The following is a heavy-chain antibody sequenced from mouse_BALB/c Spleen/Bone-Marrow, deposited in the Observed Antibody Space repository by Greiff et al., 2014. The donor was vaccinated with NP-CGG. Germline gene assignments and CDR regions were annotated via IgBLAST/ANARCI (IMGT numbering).Heavy chain of an antibody. J-gene: IGHJ3*01. D-gene: IGHD3-2*01. CDR3: ARDSSDYLAWFAY. Sequence: QVQLKESGAELMKPGASVRISCKATGYTFSSYWIEWVKQRPGHGLEWLGEILPGSDSTNYNENFKGKATFTADTSSNTAYMQLNSLTSEDSAVYFCARDSSDYLAWFAYWGQGILVTVSA. V-gene: IGHV1-9*01. CDR1: GYTFSSYW. CDR2: ILPGSDST.